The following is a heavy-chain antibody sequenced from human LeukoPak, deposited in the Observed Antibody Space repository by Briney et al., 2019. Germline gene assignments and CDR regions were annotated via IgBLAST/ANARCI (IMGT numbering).Heavy chain of an antibody. Sequence: SGPTLVNPTQTLTLTCTFSGFSLSTSGMRVSWIRQPPGKALEWLARIDWDDDKFYSTSLKTRLPISKDTSKNQVVLTLTNMDPVDTATYYCARAIRYDSSRGAFDIWGQGTMVTVSS. CDR2: IDWDDDK. D-gene: IGHD3-22*01. CDR3: ARAIRYDSSRGAFDI. J-gene: IGHJ3*02. CDR1: GFSLSTSGMR. V-gene: IGHV2-70*04.